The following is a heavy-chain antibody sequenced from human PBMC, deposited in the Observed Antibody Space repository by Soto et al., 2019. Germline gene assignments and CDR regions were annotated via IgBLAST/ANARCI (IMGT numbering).Heavy chain of an antibody. V-gene: IGHV3-30*18. CDR1: GFSFETYG. CDR3: AKESVEATYSYYGMDV. D-gene: IGHD1-26*01. Sequence: GGSLRLSCGGSGFSFETYGMHWVRQAPGKGLEWVATVSFDSKNKYYIDSVEGRFTISRDNSKKMLSLQMTSLRHEDTAVYYCAKESVEATYSYYGMDVWVPGTTVTVSS. J-gene: IGHJ6*02. CDR2: VSFDSKNK.